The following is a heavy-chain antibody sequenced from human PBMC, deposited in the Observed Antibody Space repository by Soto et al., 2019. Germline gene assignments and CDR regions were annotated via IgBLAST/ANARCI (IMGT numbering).Heavy chain of an antibody. Sequence: QVQLQESGPGLVKPSETLSLTCTVSGGAISSYYWSWIRQPPGKGLEWIGYIYYSGSTNYNPSLKSRVTISVDTSKNPFSLKLTSVTAADTAVYYCARRYGLKFDYWGQGTLVTVSS. D-gene: IGHD3-16*01. CDR2: IYYSGST. CDR3: ARRYGLKFDY. V-gene: IGHV4-59*08. J-gene: IGHJ4*02. CDR1: GGAISSYY.